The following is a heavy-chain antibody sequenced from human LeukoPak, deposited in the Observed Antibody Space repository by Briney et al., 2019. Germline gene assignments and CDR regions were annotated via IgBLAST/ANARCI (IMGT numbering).Heavy chain of an antibody. J-gene: IGHJ4*02. CDR1: GYTFTSYD. V-gene: IGHV1-8*03. Sequence: ASVNVSRKASGYTFTSYDINWVRQATGQGLEWMGWMNPNSGNTGYAQKFQGRVTITRNTSISTAYMELSSLRSEDTAVYYCARAQSGYSSGFHCWGEGTLVTVSS. CDR2: MNPNSGNT. D-gene: IGHD6-19*01. CDR3: ARAQSGYSSGFHC.